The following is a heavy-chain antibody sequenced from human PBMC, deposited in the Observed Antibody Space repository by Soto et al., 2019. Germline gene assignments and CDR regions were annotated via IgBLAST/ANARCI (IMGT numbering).Heavy chain of an antibody. Sequence: APVKGSCKASRYTFTSYDINWVRQATGQGVGWLGWMKPNSGNTGYAQKFQGRITVTRNTSIDTAYMELSSLTSEDTAVYYCARGQEVWWNAGPLGLHDLAVWGQGTTVTVSS. V-gene: IGHV1-8*01. D-gene: IGHD3-16*01. J-gene: IGHJ6*02. CDR1: RYTFTSYD. CDR3: ARGQEVWWNAGPLGLHDLAV. CDR2: MKPNSGNT.